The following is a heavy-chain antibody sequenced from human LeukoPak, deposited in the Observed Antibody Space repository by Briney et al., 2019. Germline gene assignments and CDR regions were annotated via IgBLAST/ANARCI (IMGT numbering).Heavy chain of an antibody. CDR3: AKDLRYSHIWCASDC. D-gene: IGHD6-13*01. Sequence: AGGSLRLSCAASGFTFSSYAMSWVRQAPGKGLEWVSFISGSDNSAYYADSVKGRFTIPRDNSKNTLYLQMDSLRAEDSAVYYSAKDLRYSHIWCASDCWGQGTLVTVSS. CDR2: ISGSDNSA. V-gene: IGHV3-23*01. J-gene: IGHJ4*02. CDR1: GFTFSSYA.